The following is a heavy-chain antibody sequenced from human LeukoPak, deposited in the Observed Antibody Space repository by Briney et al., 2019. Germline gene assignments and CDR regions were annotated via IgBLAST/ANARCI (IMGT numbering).Heavy chain of an antibody. CDR3: ARDFPYYYDTSGYHFDY. CDR2: IYGGGDA. Sequence: HPGGSLRLSCTASGFTFSITYMAWVRQAPGRGLEWVSVIYGGGDAYYADSVKGRFTIARDNSKKTVSLQMNNLRVDDTAVYYCARDFPYYYDTSGYHFDYWGQGTLVTVSS. D-gene: IGHD3-22*01. J-gene: IGHJ4*02. CDR1: GFTFSITY. V-gene: IGHV3-66*01.